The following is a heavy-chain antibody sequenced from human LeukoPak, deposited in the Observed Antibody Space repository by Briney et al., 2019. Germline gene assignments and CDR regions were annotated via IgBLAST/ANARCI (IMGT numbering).Heavy chain of an antibody. V-gene: IGHV4-34*01. CDR3: ARGLDIVVVPAAALYFDY. CDR2: INHSGST. CDR1: GGSFSGYY. Sequence: SETLSLTCAVYGGSFSGYYWSWIRQPPGKGLEWIGEINHSGSTNYNPSLKSRVTISVDTSKNQFSLKRSSVTAADTAVYYCARGLDIVVVPAAALYFDYWGQGTLVTVSS. D-gene: IGHD2-2*03. J-gene: IGHJ4*02.